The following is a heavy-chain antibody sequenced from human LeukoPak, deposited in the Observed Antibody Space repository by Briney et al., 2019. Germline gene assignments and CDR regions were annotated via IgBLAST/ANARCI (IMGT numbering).Heavy chain of an antibody. J-gene: IGHJ4*02. CDR3: ATETIGRHYDY. Sequence: GESLKISCAASGLSFSSSAFNWFRQAPGKRLEWVSSISTGTGRYYAASVKGRFTISRDNAKSSLYLDMDSLRAEDTAVYYCATETIGRHYDYWGQGTLLTVSS. CDR2: ISTGTGR. D-gene: IGHD1-14*01. CDR1: GLSFSSSA. V-gene: IGHV3-69-1*02.